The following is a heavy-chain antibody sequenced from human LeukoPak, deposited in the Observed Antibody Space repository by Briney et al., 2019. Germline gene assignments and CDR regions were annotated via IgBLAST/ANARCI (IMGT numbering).Heavy chain of an antibody. D-gene: IGHD3-3*01. V-gene: IGHV1-69*13. CDR2: IIPIFGTA. Sequence: ASVKVSYKASGGTFSGYAISWVRQAPGQGLEWMGGIIPIFGTANYAQKFQGRVTITADESTSTAYMELSSLRSEDTAVYYCASRVLRFLEGGMDVWGQGTTVTVSS. J-gene: IGHJ6*02. CDR3: ASRVLRFLEGGMDV. CDR1: GGTFSGYA.